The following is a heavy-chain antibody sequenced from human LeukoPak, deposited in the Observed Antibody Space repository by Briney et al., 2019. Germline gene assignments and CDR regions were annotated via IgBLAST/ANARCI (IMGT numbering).Heavy chain of an antibody. CDR1: GYTFTGYD. CDR3: AREANYYDSRGYYLFDY. V-gene: IGHV1-2*02. D-gene: IGHD3-22*01. CDR2: INPNRGGK. Sequence: ASVSVSCKACGYTFTGYDMHWVLQAPGQGLEWMGWINPNRGGKNYAQKFHGRVTITRETSISHAYMELSRLRSDDTAVYYCAREANYYDSRGYYLFDYWGQGTLVTVSS. J-gene: IGHJ4*02.